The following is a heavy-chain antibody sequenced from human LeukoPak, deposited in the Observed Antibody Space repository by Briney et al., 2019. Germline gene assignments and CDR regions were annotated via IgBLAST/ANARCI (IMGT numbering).Heavy chain of an antibody. J-gene: IGHJ4*02. CDR2: SYYTGVT. Sequence: SETLSLTCTVSDGSFTSTSYYWGWIRQAPGKGLEWIGYSYYTGVTNYNPSLKSRVSISVDTSKNQFSLKLSSVTAADTAVYYCAREVYYGSGSHLPDYWGQGTLVTVSS. CDR3: AREVYYGSGSHLPDY. V-gene: IGHV4-61*01. D-gene: IGHD3-10*01. CDR1: DGSFTSTSYY.